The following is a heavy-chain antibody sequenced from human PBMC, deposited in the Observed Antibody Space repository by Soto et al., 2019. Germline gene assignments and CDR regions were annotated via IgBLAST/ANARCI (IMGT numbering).Heavy chain of an antibody. CDR1: GFTFSSYG. CDR2: ISYDGSNK. V-gene: IGHV3-30*18. CDR3: AKGSNDFWSGPTIDY. Sequence: GGSLRLSCAASGFTFSSYGMHWVRQAPVKGLEWVAVISYDGSNKYYADSVKGRFTISRDNSKNTLYLQMNSLRAEDTAVYYCAKGSNDFWSGPTIDYWGQGTLVTVSS. J-gene: IGHJ4*02. D-gene: IGHD3-3*01.